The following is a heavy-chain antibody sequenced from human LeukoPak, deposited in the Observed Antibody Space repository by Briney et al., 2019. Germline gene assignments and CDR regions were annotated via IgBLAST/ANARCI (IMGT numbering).Heavy chain of an antibody. J-gene: IGHJ4*02. CDR2: INPNSGGT. Sequence: ASVKVSCKASGYTFTGYYMHWVRQAPGQGLEWMGWINPNSGGTNYAQKFQGRVTMTRDTSISTAYMELSRLRSDDTAVYYCARRGYGSGSYYYFDYWGQGTLVTVSP. CDR3: ARRGYGSGSYYYFDY. V-gene: IGHV1-2*02. CDR1: GYTFTGYY. D-gene: IGHD3-10*01.